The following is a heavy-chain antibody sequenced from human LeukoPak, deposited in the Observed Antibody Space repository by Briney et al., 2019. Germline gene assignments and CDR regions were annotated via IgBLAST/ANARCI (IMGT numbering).Heavy chain of an antibody. V-gene: IGHV3-48*03. CDR2: ISNTDSTI. Sequence: GGSLRLSCAGSGFLFSSYEKYWVRQAPGQGLEWVSYISNTDSTIYYADSVKGRFTISRDNAKNSLYLQVVSLRVEDTAVYYCARDGGLSNNDCFLDYWGQGALVTASS. D-gene: IGHD2-21*02. CDR1: GFLFSSYE. CDR3: ARDGGLSNNDCFLDY. J-gene: IGHJ4*02.